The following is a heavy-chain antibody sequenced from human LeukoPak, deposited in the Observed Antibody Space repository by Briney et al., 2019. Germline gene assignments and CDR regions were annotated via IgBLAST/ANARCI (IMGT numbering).Heavy chain of an antibody. J-gene: IGHJ2*01. D-gene: IGHD2-21*02. Sequence: SETLSLTCTVSGGSISSSSYYWGWIRQPPGKGLEWIGSIYYSGSTYYNPSLKSRVTISVDTSKNQFSLKLSSVTAADTAVYYCARERSGGDTDWYFDLWGRGTLVTVSS. CDR1: GGSISSSSYY. CDR3: ARERSGGDTDWYFDL. V-gene: IGHV4-39*07. CDR2: IYYSGST.